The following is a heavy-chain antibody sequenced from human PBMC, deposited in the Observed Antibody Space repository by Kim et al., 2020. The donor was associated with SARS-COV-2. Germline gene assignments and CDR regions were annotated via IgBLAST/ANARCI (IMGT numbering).Heavy chain of an antibody. CDR3: ARSGYSSSWYGEHFDY. V-gene: IGHV5-51*01. Sequence: PACQGQVTISADKSISTAYLQWSSLKASDTAMYYCARSGYSSSWYGEHFDYWGQGTLVTVSS. D-gene: IGHD6-13*01. J-gene: IGHJ4*02.